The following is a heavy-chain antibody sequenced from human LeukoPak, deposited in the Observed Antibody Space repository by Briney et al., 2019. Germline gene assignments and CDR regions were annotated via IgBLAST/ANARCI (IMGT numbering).Heavy chain of an antibody. D-gene: IGHD3-22*01. J-gene: IGHJ5*02. CDR1: GGTFSSYA. CDR2: IIPIFGTA. CDR3: ARAYYYDSSGYSPFDP. V-gene: IGHV1-69*05. Sequence: SVKVSCKASGGTFSSYAISWVRQAPGQGLEWMGGIIPIFGTANYAQKFQGRVTITTDESTSTTYMELSSLRSEDTAVYYCARAYYYDSSGYSPFDPWGQGTLVTVSS.